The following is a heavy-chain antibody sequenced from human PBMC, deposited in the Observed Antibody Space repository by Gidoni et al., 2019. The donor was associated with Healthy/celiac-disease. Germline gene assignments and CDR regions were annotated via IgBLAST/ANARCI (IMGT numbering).Heavy chain of an antibody. CDR3: ARQGHYGPLYFDL. V-gene: IGHV5-51*01. CDR2: IYPGDSDT. CDR1: GYTFTSYW. Sequence: EVQLVQSGAEVKKPGKSLRIPCKVSGYTFTSYWIGWVRQMPGKGLEWMGIIYPGDSDTRYSPSFQGQVTISADKSISTAYLQWSSLKASDTAMYYCARQGHYGPLYFDLWGRGTLVTVSS. D-gene: IGHD4-17*01. J-gene: IGHJ2*01.